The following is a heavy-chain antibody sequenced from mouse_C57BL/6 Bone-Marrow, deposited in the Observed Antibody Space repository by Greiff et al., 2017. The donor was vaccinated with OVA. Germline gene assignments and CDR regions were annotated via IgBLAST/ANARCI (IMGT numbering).Heavy chain of an antibody. CDR2: IDPSDSYT. Sequence: QVQLQQSGAELVMPGASVKLSCKASGYTFTSYWMHWVKQRPGQGLEWIGEIDPSDSYTNYNQKFKGKSTLTVDKSSSTAYMQLSSLTSEDSAVYYCAGGYLPYYYAMDYWGQGTSVTVSS. CDR3: AGGYLPYYYAMDY. V-gene: IGHV1-69*01. J-gene: IGHJ4*01. D-gene: IGHD2-3*01. CDR1: GYTFTSYW.